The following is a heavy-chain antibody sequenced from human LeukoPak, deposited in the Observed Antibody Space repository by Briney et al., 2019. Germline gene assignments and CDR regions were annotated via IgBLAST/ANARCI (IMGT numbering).Heavy chain of an antibody. CDR3: AELGITMIGGV. D-gene: IGHD3-10*02. J-gene: IGHJ6*04. V-gene: IGHV3-48*04. CDR1: AFTFSSYS. CDR2: ISSSGSTI. Sequence: GGSLRLSCVVSAFTFSSYSVNWVRQSPGKGLEWVSYISSSGSTIYYADSVKGRFTISRDNAKNSLYLQMNSLRAEDTAVYYCAELGITMIGGVWGKGTTVTISS.